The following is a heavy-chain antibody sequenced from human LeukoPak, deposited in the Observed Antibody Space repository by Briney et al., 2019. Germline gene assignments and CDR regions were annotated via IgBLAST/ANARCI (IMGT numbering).Heavy chain of an antibody. V-gene: IGHV3-30*04. CDR1: GFTFSNYA. CDR2: ISYDGNTK. Sequence: GGSLRLSCAASGFTFSNYAMHWVRQAPGKGLEWVAVISYDGNTKYYTDSVKGRFTISGDSSKNTLYLQMNSLRPEDTAVYYCARGGKQWRGGNYFDSWGQGTLVAVSS. J-gene: IGHJ4*02. D-gene: IGHD6-19*01. CDR3: ARGGKQWRGGNYFDS.